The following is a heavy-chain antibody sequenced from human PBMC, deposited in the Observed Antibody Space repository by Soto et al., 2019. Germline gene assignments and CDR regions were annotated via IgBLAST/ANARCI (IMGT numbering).Heavy chain of an antibody. CDR1: GGSISSSSYY. V-gene: IGHV4-39*07. Sequence: SETLSLTCTVSGGSISSSSYYWSWIRQPPGKGLEWIGEINHSGSTNYNPSLKSRVTISVDTSKNQFSLKLSSVTAADTAVYYCARGLSGSYYGFGSYWGQGTLVTVSS. D-gene: IGHD1-26*01. CDR3: ARGLSGSYYGFGSY. CDR2: INHSGST. J-gene: IGHJ4*02.